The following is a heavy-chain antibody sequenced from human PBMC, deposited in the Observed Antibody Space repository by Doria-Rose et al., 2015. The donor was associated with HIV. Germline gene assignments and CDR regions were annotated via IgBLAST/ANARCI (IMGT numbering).Heavy chain of an antibody. V-gene: IGHV2-26*01. J-gene: IGHJ4*02. Sequence: QITLKESGPVPVKPTETLTLTCTVSGVSLSSPGMGVSWIRQPPGKALEWLAHMFSDDERSYKTSLKSRLNISRGTSKSQVVLTMTDMDPVDTATYYCARIKSSRWYHKYYFDFWGQGTLVIVSA. CDR2: MFSDDER. CDR3: ARIKSSRWYHKYYFDF. D-gene: IGHD6-13*01. CDR1: GVSLSSPGMG.